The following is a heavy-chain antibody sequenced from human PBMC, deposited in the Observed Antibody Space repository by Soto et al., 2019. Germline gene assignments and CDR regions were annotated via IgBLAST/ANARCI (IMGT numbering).Heavy chain of an antibody. Sequence: GGSLRLSCAASAFTFSNYEMHWVRQAPGKGLVWVSRINSDGSSTGYADSVKGRFTISRDNAKNTLYLQMNSLRAEDTAVYYCARVPRFAFDIWGQGTMVTVSS. CDR2: INSDGSST. V-gene: IGHV3-74*01. CDR3: ARVPRFAFDI. CDR1: AFTFSNYE. J-gene: IGHJ3*02.